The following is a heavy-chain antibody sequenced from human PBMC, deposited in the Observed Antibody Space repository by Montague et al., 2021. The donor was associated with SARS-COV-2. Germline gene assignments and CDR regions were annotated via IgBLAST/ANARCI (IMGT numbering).Heavy chain of an antibody. D-gene: IGHD2-2*01. V-gene: IGHV4-59*11. CDR2: VFSGGNS. Sequence: SETLSLTRTVSGAFITSHYWSWIRQPPGKGLERNGNVFSGGNSKYKPSLKSRATLPVDTSKNQFFLKLTSVTTAGPALYFCVRDLYCRSTACIGYAFDVWGQGTMVSVSS. J-gene: IGHJ3*01. CDR1: GAFITSHY. CDR3: VRDLYCRSTACIGYAFDV.